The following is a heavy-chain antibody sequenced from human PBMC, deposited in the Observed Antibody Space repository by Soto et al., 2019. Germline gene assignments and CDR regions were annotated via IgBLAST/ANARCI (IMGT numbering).Heavy chain of an antibody. CDR2: ISGSGGST. CDR1: GFTFSSYA. J-gene: IGHJ6*02. Sequence: EVQLLESGGGLVQPGGSLRLSCAASGFTFSSYAMSWVRQAPGKGLEWVSAISGSGGSTYYADAVKGRLTISRDNCKNTLYLQMNSLRAEDTAVYYCAKWGGATTSYYYGMDVWGQGTTVTVSS. CDR3: AKWGGATTSYYYGMDV. V-gene: IGHV3-23*01. D-gene: IGHD1-26*01.